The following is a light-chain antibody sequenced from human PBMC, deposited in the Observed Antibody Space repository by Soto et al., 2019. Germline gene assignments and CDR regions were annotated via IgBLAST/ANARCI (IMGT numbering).Light chain of an antibody. CDR3: CSFALRSTLI. CDR2: GNS. J-gene: IGLJ2*01. V-gene: IGLV1-40*01. CDR1: SSNIGAGYD. Sequence: QSVLTQPPSVSGAPGQRVTISCTGSSSNIGAGYDVHWYQQLPGTAPKLFIYGNSNRPSGVPDRFSGSKSGTSASLAITGLQAEDEADYYCCSFALRSTLIFGGGTKVTVL.